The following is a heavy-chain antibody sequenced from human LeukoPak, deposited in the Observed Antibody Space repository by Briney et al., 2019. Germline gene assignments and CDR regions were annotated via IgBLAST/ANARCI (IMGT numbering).Heavy chain of an antibody. D-gene: IGHD3-22*01. CDR3: ARVRDRSGYFYDFDY. J-gene: IGHJ4*02. Sequence: PSETLSLTCTASGGSLRSYYWSWIRQPPGPRRGGIGYIHYSGSTNYNPSLKSRVTISVDTSKNQFSLKLSSVTAADTAVYYCARVRDRSGYFYDFDYWGQGTLVTVSS. V-gene: IGHV4-59*01. CDR2: IHYSGST. CDR1: GGSLRSYY.